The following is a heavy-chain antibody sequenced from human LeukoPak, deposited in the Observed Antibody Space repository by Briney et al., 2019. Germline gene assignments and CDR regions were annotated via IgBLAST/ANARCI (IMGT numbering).Heavy chain of an antibody. D-gene: IGHD2-15*01. V-gene: IGHV4-39*07. CDR1: GGSISSSSYY. J-gene: IGHJ4*02. Sequence: SETLSLTCTVSGGSISSSSYYWGWIRQPPGKGLEWIGSIYYSGSTYYNPSLKSRVTISVDTSKNQFSLKLSSVTAADTAVYYCARELVDTVVVVGAMAQPYYFDYWGQGTLVTVSS. CDR2: IYYSGST. CDR3: ARELVDTVVVVGAMAQPYYFDY.